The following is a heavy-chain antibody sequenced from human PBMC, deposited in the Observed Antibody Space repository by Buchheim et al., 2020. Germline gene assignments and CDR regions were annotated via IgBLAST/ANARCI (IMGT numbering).Heavy chain of an antibody. Sequence: EVQLVESGGGLVQPGGSLRLSCAASGFTFSKNWMHWVRQAPGKGLVWVSRIKSDGSTTSYADSVKGRFTISRDNAKNTLYLQMNSLRAEDTAVYYCARDRPTNWGSYCFDDWGQGTL. CDR3: ARDRPTNWGSYCFDD. J-gene: IGHJ4*02. V-gene: IGHV3-74*01. CDR2: IKSDGSTT. D-gene: IGHD7-27*01. CDR1: GFTFSKNW.